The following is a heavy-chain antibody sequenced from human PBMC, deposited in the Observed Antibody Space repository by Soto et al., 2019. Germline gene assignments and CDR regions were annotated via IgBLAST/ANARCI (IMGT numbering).Heavy chain of an antibody. J-gene: IGHJ6*03. V-gene: IGHV1-8*01. D-gene: IGHD3-10*01. CDR3: ARRIFGVYYGSGSYYIGYYYYYMDV. CDR1: GYTFTSYD. CDR2: MNPNSGNT. Sequence: ASVKVSCKASGYTFTSYDINWVRQATGQGLEWMGWMNPNSGNTGYAQKSQGRVTMTRNTSISTAYMELSSLRSEDTAVYYCARRIFGVYYGSGSYYIGYYYYYMDVWGKGTTVTVSS.